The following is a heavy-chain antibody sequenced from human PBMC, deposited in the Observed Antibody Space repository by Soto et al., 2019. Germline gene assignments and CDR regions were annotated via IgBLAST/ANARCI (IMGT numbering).Heavy chain of an antibody. D-gene: IGHD2-15*01. V-gene: IGHV4-59*08. J-gene: IGHJ4*02. CDR1: GGSISSYY. Sequence: SETLSLTCTVSGGSISSYYWSWIRQPPGKGLEWIGYVYDNGGAKYNPSLRSRVTTSVDKSKNQFSLNLSAVTAADTAVYFCVRHGGRLFDYWGPGHLVTVSS. CDR3: VRHGGRLFDY. CDR2: VYDNGGA.